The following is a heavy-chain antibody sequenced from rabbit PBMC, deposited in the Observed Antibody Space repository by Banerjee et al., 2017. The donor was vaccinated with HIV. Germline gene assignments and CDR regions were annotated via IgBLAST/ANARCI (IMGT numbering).Heavy chain of an antibody. V-gene: IGHV1S45*01. CDR1: GFSFSSSYW. Sequence: QEQLEESGGDLVKPEGSLTLTCTASGFSFSSSYWICWVRQAPGKGLEWIACIDGGSSGSTYYASWAKGRFTISKTSSTTVALQMTSLTAADTATYFCARDGAGYAGYGYAHLWGPGTLVTVS. CDR3: ARDGAGYAGYGYAHL. J-gene: IGHJ4*01. CDR2: IDGGSSGST. D-gene: IGHD6-1*01.